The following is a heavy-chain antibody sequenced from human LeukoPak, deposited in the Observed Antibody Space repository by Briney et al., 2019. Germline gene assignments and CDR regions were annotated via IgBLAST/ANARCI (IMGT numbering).Heavy chain of an antibody. CDR2: ISYDGSNK. J-gene: IGHJ4*02. D-gene: IGHD6-6*01. CDR3: AKGPAIAARPFDY. V-gene: IGHV3-30*18. Sequence: PGGSLRLSCAASGFTFSSYGMHWVRQAPGKGLEWVAVISYDGSNKYYADSVKGRFTISRDNSKNTLYLQMNSLRAEDTAVYYCAKGPAIAARPFDYWGQGTLVTVSS. CDR1: GFTFSSYG.